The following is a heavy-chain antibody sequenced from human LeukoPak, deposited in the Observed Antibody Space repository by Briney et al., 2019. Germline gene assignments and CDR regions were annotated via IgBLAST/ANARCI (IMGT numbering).Heavy chain of an antibody. V-gene: IGHV3-23*01. J-gene: IGHJ4*02. CDR3: AKDTGLGYYDSSGFDY. CDR1: GFTFSYYV. Sequence: GGSLRLSCAASGFTFSYYVMSWVRQAPGKGLEWVSAISGSGSTTYYADSVKGRFTISRDNSKNTLYLQMNSLRAEDTAVYSCAKDTGLGYYDSSGFDYWGQGTLVTVFS. D-gene: IGHD3-22*01. CDR2: ISGSGSTT.